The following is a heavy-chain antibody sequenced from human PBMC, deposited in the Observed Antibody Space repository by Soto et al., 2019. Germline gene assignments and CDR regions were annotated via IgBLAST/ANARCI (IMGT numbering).Heavy chain of an antibody. D-gene: IGHD6-6*01. Sequence: SETLSLTCTVSGGSISSGGYYWSWIRQHPGKGLEWIGYIYYSGSTYYNPSLKSRVTISVDTSKNQFSLKLSSVTAADTAVYYCARGSYSSSSLWFDPWGQGTLVTVSS. CDR2: IYYSGST. V-gene: IGHV4-31*03. CDR1: GGSISSGGYY. J-gene: IGHJ5*02. CDR3: ARGSYSSSSLWFDP.